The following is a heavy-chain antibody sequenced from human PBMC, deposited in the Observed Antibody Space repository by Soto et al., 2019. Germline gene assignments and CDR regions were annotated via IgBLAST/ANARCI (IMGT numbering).Heavy chain of an antibody. CDR1: GFTFSSYD. Sequence: PGGSLRLSCAASGFTFSSYDMHWVRQPTGKGLEWVSGIGNGGDPFYPGSVKGRFTISRENAKNSLYLQMNALRAGDTAVYYCARAPPGDAFDIWGQGTMVTVSS. CDR2: IGNGGDP. J-gene: IGHJ3*02. V-gene: IGHV3-13*05. CDR3: ARAPPGDAFDI.